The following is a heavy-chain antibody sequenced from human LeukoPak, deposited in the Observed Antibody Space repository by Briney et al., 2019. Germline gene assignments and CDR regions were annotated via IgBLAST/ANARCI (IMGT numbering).Heavy chain of an antibody. CDR2: INHNGNVN. CDR1: GFTFSSYW. Sequence: GGSLRLSCAASGFTFSSYWMNWARQAPGKGLEWVASINHNGNVNYYVDSVKGRFTISRDNAKNSLYLQMNSLRAEDTAVYYCARDLFGSYGYWGQGTLVTVSS. CDR3: ARDLFGSYGY. J-gene: IGHJ4*02. V-gene: IGHV3-7*01. D-gene: IGHD1-26*01.